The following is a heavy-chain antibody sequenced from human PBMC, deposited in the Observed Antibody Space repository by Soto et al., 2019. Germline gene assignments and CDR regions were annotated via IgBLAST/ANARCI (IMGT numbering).Heavy chain of an antibody. D-gene: IGHD3-22*01. V-gene: IGHV4-30-4*01. CDR1: GGSISSGDYY. J-gene: IGHJ1*01. CDR3: AREEITMIRPTAGYFQH. Sequence: QVQLQESGPGLVKPSQTLSLTCTVSGGSISSGDYYWSWIRQPPGKGLEWIGYIYYSGSTYYNPSLKSRVTIAVDPSKNQFSLKLSSVTAADTAVYYCAREEITMIRPTAGYFQHWGQGTLVTVSS. CDR2: IYYSGST.